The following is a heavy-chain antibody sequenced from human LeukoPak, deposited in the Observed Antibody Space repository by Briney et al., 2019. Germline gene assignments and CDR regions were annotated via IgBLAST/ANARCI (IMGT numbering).Heavy chain of an antibody. CDR3: ARAFSGGYSSSWSLYYYYMDV. CDR2: IYYSGST. CDR1: GGSISSYY. V-gene: IGHV4-59*01. D-gene: IGHD6-13*01. J-gene: IGHJ6*03. Sequence: PSETRSLTCTVSGGSISSYYWSWIRQPPGKGLEWIGYIYYSGSTNYNPSLKSRVTISVDTSKNQFSLKLSSVTAADTAVYYCARAFSGGYSSSWSLYYYYMDVWGKGTTVTVSS.